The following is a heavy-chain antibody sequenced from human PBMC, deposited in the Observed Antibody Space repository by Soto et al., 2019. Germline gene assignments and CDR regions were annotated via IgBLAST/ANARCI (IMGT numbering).Heavy chain of an antibody. CDR3: ASHTSEYDILTGYYRLGWFDP. V-gene: IGHV4-31*03. Sequence: SETLSLTCTVSGGSISSGGYYWSWIRQHPGKGLEWIGYIYYSGSTYYNPSLKSRVTISVDTSKNQFSLKLSSVTAADTAVYYCASHTSEYDILTGYYRLGWFDPWGQGTLVTVS. J-gene: IGHJ5*02. CDR2: IYYSGST. D-gene: IGHD3-9*01. CDR1: GGSISSGGYY.